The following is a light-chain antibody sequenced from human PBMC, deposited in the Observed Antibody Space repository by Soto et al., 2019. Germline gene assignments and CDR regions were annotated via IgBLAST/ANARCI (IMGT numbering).Light chain of an antibody. CDR2: ETS. J-gene: IGKJ1*01. CDR1: QDIYRS. CDR3: QQYQTSSWT. V-gene: IGKV1-5*03. Sequence: DIPMTQSPSTLSASVGDRVTITCRASQDIYRSLAWYQQKPGKAPKLLIYETSSLENGVPSRLSGSGSGTEFSLTISSLQSDDFATYYCQQYQTSSWTFGQGTKVEV.